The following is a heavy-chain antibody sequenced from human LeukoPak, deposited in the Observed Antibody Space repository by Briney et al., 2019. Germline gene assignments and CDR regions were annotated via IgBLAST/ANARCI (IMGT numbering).Heavy chain of an antibody. CDR2: ISGSGGST. V-gene: IGHV3-23*01. J-gene: IGHJ3*02. CDR3: AEGGVYCSSTSCYYEPPGGI. Sequence: GGSLRLSCAASGFTFSSYAMSWVRQAPGKGLEWVSAISGSGGSTYYADSVEGRFTISRDNSKNTLYLQMNSLRAEDTAVYYCAEGGVYCSSTSCYYEPPGGIWGQGTMVTVSS. D-gene: IGHD2-2*01. CDR1: GFTFSSYA.